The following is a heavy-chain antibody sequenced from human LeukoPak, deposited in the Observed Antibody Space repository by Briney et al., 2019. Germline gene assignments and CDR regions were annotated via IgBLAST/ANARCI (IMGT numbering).Heavy chain of an antibody. V-gene: IGHV4-39*07. CDR2: IYYSGST. CDR3: AREVVRGVML. Sequence: PSETLSLTCTVSGGSISSSSYYWGWIRQPPGKGLEWIGSIYYSGSTYYNPSLKSRVTISVDTSKNQFSLKLSSVTAADTAVYYCAREVVRGVMLWGQGTLVTVSS. D-gene: IGHD3-10*01. J-gene: IGHJ4*02. CDR1: GGSISSSSYY.